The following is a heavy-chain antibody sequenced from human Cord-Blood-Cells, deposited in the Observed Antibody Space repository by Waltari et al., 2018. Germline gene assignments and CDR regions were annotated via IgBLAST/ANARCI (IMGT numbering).Heavy chain of an antibody. J-gene: IGHJ4*02. CDR1: GGPISSSSSY. CDR2: IYYSGST. Sequence: QLQLQESGPGLVKPSETLSLTCTVSGGPISSSSSYWGWIRQPPGKGLEWIGSIYYSGSTYYNPSLKSRVTISVDTSKNQFSLKLSSVTAADTAVYYCARPRYSSSWYVDYWGQGTLVTVSS. V-gene: IGHV4-39*01. CDR3: ARPRYSSSWYVDY. D-gene: IGHD6-13*01.